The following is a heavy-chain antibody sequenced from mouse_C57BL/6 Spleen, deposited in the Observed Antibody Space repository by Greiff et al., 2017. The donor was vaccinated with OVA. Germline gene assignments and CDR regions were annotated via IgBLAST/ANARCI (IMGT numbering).Heavy chain of an antibody. Sequence: EVKLVESGEGLVKPGGSLKLSCAASGFTFSSYAMSWVRQTPEKRLEWVAYISSGGDYIYYADTVKGRFTISRDNARNTLYLQMSSLKSEDTAMYYCTRADYGEYFDYWGQGTTLTVSS. J-gene: IGHJ2*01. CDR3: TRADYGEYFDY. CDR2: ISSGGDYI. D-gene: IGHD1-1*01. CDR1: GFTFSSYA. V-gene: IGHV5-9-1*02.